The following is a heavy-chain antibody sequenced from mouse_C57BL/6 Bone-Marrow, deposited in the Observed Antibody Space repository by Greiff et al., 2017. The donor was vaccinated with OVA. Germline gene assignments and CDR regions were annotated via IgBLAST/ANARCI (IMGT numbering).Heavy chain of an antibody. Sequence: EVNVVESGGGLVQPGGSLKLSCAASGFTFSDYGMAWVRQAPRKGPEWVAFISNLAYSIYYADTVTGRFTISRENAKNTLYLEMSSLRSEDTAMYYCARHAYDGYAFAYWGQGTLVTVSA. D-gene: IGHD2-3*01. J-gene: IGHJ3*01. CDR3: ARHAYDGYAFAY. CDR1: GFTFSDYG. V-gene: IGHV5-15*01. CDR2: ISNLAYSI.